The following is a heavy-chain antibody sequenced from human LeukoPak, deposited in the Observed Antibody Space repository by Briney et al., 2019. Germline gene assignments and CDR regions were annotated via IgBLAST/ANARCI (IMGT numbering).Heavy chain of an antibody. Sequence: ASVKVSCKASGYTFTGYYVHWVRQAPGQGLEWMGWISAYNGNTNYAQKLQGRVTMTTDTSTSTAYMELRSLRSDDTAVYYCARVMEYYYDSSGYCFDYWGQGTLVTVSS. CDR3: ARVMEYYYDSSGYCFDY. CDR2: ISAYNGNT. V-gene: IGHV1-18*01. CDR1: GYTFTGYY. J-gene: IGHJ4*02. D-gene: IGHD3-22*01.